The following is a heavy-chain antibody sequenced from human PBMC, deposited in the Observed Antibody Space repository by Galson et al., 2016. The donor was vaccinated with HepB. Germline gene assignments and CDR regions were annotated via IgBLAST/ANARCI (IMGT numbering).Heavy chain of an antibody. CDR1: GDTFTGYY. V-gene: IGHV1-2*04. CDR3: ATSTGYRSGWGTFDI. CDR2: LSANSGAT. D-gene: IGHD6-25*01. J-gene: IGHJ3*02. Sequence: SVKVSCKASGDTFTGYYIHWVRQAPGQGLEWMAWLSANSGATNYAQKFQGWVTMTRDTSISTAYMELTSLTSDATAIYYCATSTGYRSGWGTFDIWGQGTMVTVSS.